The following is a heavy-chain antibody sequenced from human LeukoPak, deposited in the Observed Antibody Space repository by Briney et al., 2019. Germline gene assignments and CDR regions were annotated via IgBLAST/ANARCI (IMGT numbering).Heavy chain of an antibody. D-gene: IGHD1-26*01. CDR1: GGSISSYY. CDR3: ARGGSGSHPTLDY. V-gene: IGHV4-59*08. J-gene: IGHJ4*02. Sequence: KPSETLSLTCTVSGGSISSYYWSWIRQPPGKGLEWIGYIYYSGSTNYNPSLKSRVTISVDTSKNQFSLKLSSVTAADTAVYYCARGGSGSHPTLDYWGQGTLVTVSS. CDR2: IYYSGST.